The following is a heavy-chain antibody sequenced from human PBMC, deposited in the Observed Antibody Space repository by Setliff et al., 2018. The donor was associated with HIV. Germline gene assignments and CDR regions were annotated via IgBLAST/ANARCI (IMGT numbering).Heavy chain of an antibody. Sequence: GGSLRLSCAASGFTFSDYPMNWVRQAPGKGLEWVSYIRSDGYTIYYADSVKGRFTISRDNAKNSLYLQMNSLRAEDTAVYYCVRQVSYYHFYMDVWGKGTTVTVSS. CDR1: GFTFSDYP. J-gene: IGHJ6*03. V-gene: IGHV3-11*01. CDR3: VRQVSYYHFYMDV. D-gene: IGHD6-6*01. CDR2: IRSDGYTI.